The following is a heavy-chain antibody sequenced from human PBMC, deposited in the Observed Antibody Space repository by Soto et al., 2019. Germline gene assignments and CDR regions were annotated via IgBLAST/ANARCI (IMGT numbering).Heavy chain of an antibody. Sequence: QVQLQQWGAGLLKPSETLSLTCAVYGGSFSGYYWSWIRQPPGKGLEWIGEINHSGSTNYNPSLKSRVTISVDTSRNQFSLKLTSVTVADTAVYYCARITYGDSFYGLDVWGQGTTVTVSS. J-gene: IGHJ6*02. V-gene: IGHV4-34*01. CDR1: GGSFSGYY. D-gene: IGHD4-17*01. CDR3: ARITYGDSFYGLDV. CDR2: INHSGST.